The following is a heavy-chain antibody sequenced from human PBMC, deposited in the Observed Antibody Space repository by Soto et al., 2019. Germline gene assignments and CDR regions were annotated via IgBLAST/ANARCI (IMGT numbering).Heavy chain of an antibody. D-gene: IGHD1-26*01. J-gene: IGHJ4*02. V-gene: IGHV3-33*01. CDR1: GFTFSSYG. CDR3: ARAPVGAPTSLFDY. CDR2: IWYDGSNK. Sequence: QVQLVESGGGVVQPGRSLRLSCAASGFTFSSYGMHWVRQAPGKGLEWVAVIWYDGSNKYYADSVKGRFTISRDNSKNTLYLQMNSLRAEDTAVYYCARAPVGAPTSLFDYWGQGTLVTVSS.